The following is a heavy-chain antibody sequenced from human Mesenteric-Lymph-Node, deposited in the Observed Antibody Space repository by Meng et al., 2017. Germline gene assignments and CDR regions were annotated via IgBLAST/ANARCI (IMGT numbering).Heavy chain of an antibody. Sequence: SETLSLTCAVYGGSFSGYYWSWIRQPPGKGLEWIGEINHSGSTNYNPSLKSRVTISVDTSKNQFSLKLSSVTAADTAVYYCARVYGGLFDYWGQGTLVTVSS. D-gene: IGHD2-2*02. J-gene: IGHJ4*02. CDR3: ARVYGGLFDY. CDR2: INHSGST. CDR1: GGSFSGYY. V-gene: IGHV4-34*01.